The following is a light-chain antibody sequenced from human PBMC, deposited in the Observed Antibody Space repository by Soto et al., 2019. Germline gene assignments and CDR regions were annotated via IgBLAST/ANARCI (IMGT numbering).Light chain of an antibody. J-gene: IGKJ5*01. CDR3: QHYDNLPIT. V-gene: IGKV3-15*01. CDR2: SAS. CDR1: QNVDTN. Sequence: EVVMTQSPATLSVSPGDRATLSCRASQNVDTNVAWYQQKPGQAPRLLVHSASTRATGIPTRFTGIGSGTDFTLTISGLQSDDFAVYYCQHYDNLPITFGQGTRLEIK.